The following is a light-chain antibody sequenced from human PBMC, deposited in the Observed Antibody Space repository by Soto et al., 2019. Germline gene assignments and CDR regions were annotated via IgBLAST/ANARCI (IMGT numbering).Light chain of an antibody. Sequence: EMVLTQSPGTLSLSPGERATLSCRASQSVSSSYLAWYQQKPGQAPRLLIYGASSRATGIPDRFSGSGSGTDFTLTISSLQSEDFAVYYCQQYNDWPPLTFGPGTKVDIK. CDR3: QQYNDWPPLT. CDR1: QSVSSSY. CDR2: GAS. J-gene: IGKJ3*01. V-gene: IGKV3-20*01.